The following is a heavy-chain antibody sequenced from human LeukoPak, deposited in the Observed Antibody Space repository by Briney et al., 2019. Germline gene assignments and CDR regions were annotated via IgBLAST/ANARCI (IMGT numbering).Heavy chain of an antibody. CDR1: GFTFSSYG. D-gene: IGHD6-13*01. V-gene: IGHV3-33*01. Sequence: GGSLRLSCAASGFTFSSYGMHWVRKAPGKGLEWVAVIWYDGSNKYYADSVKGRFTISRDNSKNTLYLQMNSLRAEDTAVYYCARDSSSWYRAGYFDYWGQGTLVTVSS. CDR2: IWYDGSNK. CDR3: ARDSSSWYRAGYFDY. J-gene: IGHJ4*02.